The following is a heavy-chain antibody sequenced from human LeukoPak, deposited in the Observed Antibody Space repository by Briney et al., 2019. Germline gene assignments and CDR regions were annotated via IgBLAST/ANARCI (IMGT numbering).Heavy chain of an antibody. V-gene: IGHV3-53*01. Sequence: GGSLRLSCAASGFTVSSNYMSWVRQAPGKGLEWVSVIYSGGSTYYADSVKGRFTISRDNSKNTLYLQMNSLRAEDTAVYYCAREYGPGHPGWFDPWGQGTLVTVSS. CDR3: AREYGPGHPGWFDP. J-gene: IGHJ5*02. D-gene: IGHD4-17*01. CDR2: IYSGGST. CDR1: GFTVSSNY.